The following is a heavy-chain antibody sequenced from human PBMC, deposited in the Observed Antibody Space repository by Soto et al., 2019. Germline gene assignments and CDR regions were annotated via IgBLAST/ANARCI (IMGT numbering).Heavy chain of an antibody. CDR3: AREGHSSWEWLDP. CDR2: VYHTGAT. Sequence: QVQLQESGPGPVEPSQTLPLVCSVSGDPLSYGGYYWSWVRQSPGKALELLGFVYHTGATYSHPSLESRVTMAVDMSKNQFSLKLTTVTAADTATYYCAREGHSSWEWLDPWGQGILVTVSS. D-gene: IGHD1-26*01. CDR1: GDPLSYGGYY. V-gene: IGHV4-31*03. J-gene: IGHJ5*02.